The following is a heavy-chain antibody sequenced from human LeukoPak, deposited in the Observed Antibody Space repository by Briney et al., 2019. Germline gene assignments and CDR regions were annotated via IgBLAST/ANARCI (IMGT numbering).Heavy chain of an antibody. CDR2: ISYDGSNK. CDR1: GFTFSSYA. V-gene: IGHV3-30-3*01. CDR3: ATVIGLEYYFDY. J-gene: IGHJ4*02. Sequence: PGGSLRLSCAASGFTFSSYAMHWVRQAPGKGLEWVAVISYDGSNKYYADSVKGRFTISRDNAKNSLYLQMNSLRAEDTAVYYCATVIGLEYYFDYWGQGTLVTVSS.